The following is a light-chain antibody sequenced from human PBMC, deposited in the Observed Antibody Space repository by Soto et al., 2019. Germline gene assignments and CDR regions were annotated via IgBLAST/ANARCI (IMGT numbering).Light chain of an antibody. CDR2: EVS. Sequence: QSALTQPASVSGSPGQSITISCTGTSSDVGGYNYVSWYQQHPGKAPNLMIYEVSNRPSGISNRFSGSKSGNTASLTISGLQAEDEADYYCSSYTSSSFWVFGGGTQLTVL. V-gene: IGLV2-14*01. CDR3: SSYTSSSFWV. CDR1: SSDVGGYNY. J-gene: IGLJ3*02.